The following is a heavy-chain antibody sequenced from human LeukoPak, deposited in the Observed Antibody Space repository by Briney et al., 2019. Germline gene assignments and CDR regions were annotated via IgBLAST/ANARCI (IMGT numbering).Heavy chain of an antibody. Sequence: PGGSLRLSCAASGFTFSSNYMSWVRQAPGKGLGWVSIIYSGGTTYYADSVKGRFTSSRDNSKSTLYLQMNSLRAEDTAVYYCARPHRSSYYWFDPWGQGTLVTVSS. J-gene: IGHJ5*02. CDR2: IYSGGTT. D-gene: IGHD6-13*01. CDR1: GFTFSSNY. V-gene: IGHV3-66*02. CDR3: ARPHRSSYYWFDP.